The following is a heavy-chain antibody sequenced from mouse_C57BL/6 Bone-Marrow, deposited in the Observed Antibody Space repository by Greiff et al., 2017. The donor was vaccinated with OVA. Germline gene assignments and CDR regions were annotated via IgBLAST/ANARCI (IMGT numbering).Heavy chain of an antibody. Sequence: QVQLKESGAELARPGASVKLSCKASGYTFTSYGISWVKQRTGQGLEWIGEIYPRSGNTYYNEKFKGKATLTADKSSSTAYMELRSLTSEDSAVYFCARDSSRFRYWYFDVWGTGTTVTVSS. CDR2: IYPRSGNT. D-gene: IGHD1-1*01. V-gene: IGHV1-81*01. J-gene: IGHJ1*03. CDR3: ARDSSRFRYWYFDV. CDR1: GYTFTSYG.